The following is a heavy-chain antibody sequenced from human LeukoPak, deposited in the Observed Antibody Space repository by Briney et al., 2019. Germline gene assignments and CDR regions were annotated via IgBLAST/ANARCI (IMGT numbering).Heavy chain of an antibody. CDR1: GGSISSYY. CDR2: IFYSGTT. V-gene: IGHV4-59*08. D-gene: IGHD3-10*01. CDR3: ARHPGGRWFGDPHDNWFDP. J-gene: IGHJ5*02. Sequence: PSETLSLTCTVSGGSISSYYWSWIRQPPGKGLEWIGFIFYSGTTNYNPSLKSRVTISVDTSKNQFSLKLSSVTAADTAVYYCARHPGGRWFGDPHDNWFDPWGQGTLVTVSS.